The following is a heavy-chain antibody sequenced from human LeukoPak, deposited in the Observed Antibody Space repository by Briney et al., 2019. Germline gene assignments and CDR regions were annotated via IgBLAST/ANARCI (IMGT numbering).Heavy chain of an antibody. CDR1: GYTFTSYD. V-gene: IGHV1-8*01. Sequence: GASVKVSCKASGYTFTSYDINWVRQATGQGLEWMGWMNPNSGNTGYAQKFQGRVTMTRNTSISTAYMELSSLRSEDTAVYYCARERYYYDSSGYRYYYGIDVWGQGTTVTVSS. CDR2: MNPNSGNT. J-gene: IGHJ6*02. D-gene: IGHD3-22*01. CDR3: ARERYYYDSSGYRYYYGIDV.